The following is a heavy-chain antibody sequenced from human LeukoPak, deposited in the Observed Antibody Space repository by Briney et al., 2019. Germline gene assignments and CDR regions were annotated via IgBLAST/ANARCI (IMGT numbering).Heavy chain of an antibody. D-gene: IGHD3-22*01. J-gene: IGHJ4*02. V-gene: IGHV4-59*13. Sequence: SETLSLTCAVSGGYISSYYWSWIRQPPGKGLEWFGYIYYSGSTNYNPSLKSRVTISVDTSKNQFSLKLSSVTAADTAVYYCARDRTPLYYYDSSGYFDYWGQGTLVTVSS. CDR2: IYYSGST. CDR3: ARDRTPLYYYDSSGYFDY. CDR1: GGYISSYY.